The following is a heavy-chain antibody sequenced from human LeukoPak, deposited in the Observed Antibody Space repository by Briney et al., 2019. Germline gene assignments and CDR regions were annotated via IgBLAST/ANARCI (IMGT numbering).Heavy chain of an antibody. CDR2: MYYSGST. J-gene: IGHJ4*02. V-gene: IGHV4-61*01. CDR3: ARTLTGYYYLDY. Sequence: SETLSLTCSVSGGSVSSGTYYWSWVRQPPGKGLEWIGYMYYSGSTNYNPSLKSRFTISVDTSKNQFSLRLSSVTAADTAVYYCARTLTGYYYLDYWGQGTLVTVSS. CDR1: GGSVSSGTYY. D-gene: IGHD3-9*01.